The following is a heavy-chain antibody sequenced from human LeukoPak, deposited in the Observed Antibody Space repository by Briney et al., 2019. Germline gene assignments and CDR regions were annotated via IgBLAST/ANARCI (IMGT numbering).Heavy chain of an antibody. Sequence: ASVKVSCKASGYTFTSYGISWGRQAPGQGLEWMGWISAYNGNTNYAQKLQGRVTMTTDTSTSTAYMELRSLRSDDTAVYYCARDLLDGEWLTYYYYGMDVWGQGTTVTVSS. V-gene: IGHV1-18*01. CDR1: GYTFTSYG. CDR2: ISAYNGNT. CDR3: ARDLLDGEWLTYYYYGMDV. J-gene: IGHJ6*02. D-gene: IGHD3-10*01.